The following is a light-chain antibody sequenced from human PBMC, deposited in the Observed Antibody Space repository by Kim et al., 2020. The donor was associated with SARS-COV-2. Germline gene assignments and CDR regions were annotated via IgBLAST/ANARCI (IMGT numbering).Light chain of an antibody. CDR1: SLRNYY. V-gene: IGLV3-19*01. CDR3: KSRISRGEVV. CDR2: GKD. J-gene: IGLJ2*01. Sequence: VALGQTVRITCQGDSLRNYYATWYQKKSGQAPVLVCYGKDKRPSGIPDRFSGSSSGKTASLTITGAWAADEADYNCKSRISRGEVVFGGGTK.